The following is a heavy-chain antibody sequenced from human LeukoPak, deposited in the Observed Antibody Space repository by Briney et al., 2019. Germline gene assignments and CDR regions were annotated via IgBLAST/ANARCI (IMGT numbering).Heavy chain of an antibody. Sequence: PSGTLSLTCAVSGGSISSSNWWSWVRQPPGKGLEWIGEIYHSGSTNCNPSLKSRVTISVDKSKNQFSLKLSSVTAADTAVYYCARGVYTYYYGMDVWGQGTTVTVSS. CDR3: ARGVYTYYYGMDV. CDR1: GGSISSSNW. J-gene: IGHJ6*02. CDR2: IYHSGST. V-gene: IGHV4-4*02. D-gene: IGHD6-6*01.